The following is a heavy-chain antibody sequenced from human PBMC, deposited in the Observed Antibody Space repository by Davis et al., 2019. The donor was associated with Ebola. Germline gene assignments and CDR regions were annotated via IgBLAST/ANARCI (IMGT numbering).Heavy chain of an antibody. J-gene: IGHJ4*02. CDR1: GFIFSSYA. V-gene: IGHV3-30-3*01. Sequence: GESLKISCAASGFIFSSYAMHWVRQAPGKGLEWVAVISYDGSNKYYADSVKGRFTISRDNSKNTLYLQMNSLRAEDTAVYYCAKATMFDYWGQGTLVTVSS. CDR2: ISYDGSNK. CDR3: AKATMFDY. D-gene: IGHD3-10*01.